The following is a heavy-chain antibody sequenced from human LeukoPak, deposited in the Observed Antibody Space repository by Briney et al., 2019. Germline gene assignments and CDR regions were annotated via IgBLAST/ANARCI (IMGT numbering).Heavy chain of an antibody. D-gene: IGHD3-22*01. J-gene: IGHJ3*02. CDR1: GFTFSSYA. CDR2: SGDNT. V-gene: IGHV3-23*01. CDR3: AKSWRYYDTSNYYAFDI. Sequence: PGGSLRLSCVASGFTFSSYAMTRVRQAPGKGLEWVSSSGDNTRYADSVKGRFTMSRDNYKNNLDMQMNGLRAEDTAVYYCAKSWRYYDTSNYYAFDIWGQGTMVTVSS.